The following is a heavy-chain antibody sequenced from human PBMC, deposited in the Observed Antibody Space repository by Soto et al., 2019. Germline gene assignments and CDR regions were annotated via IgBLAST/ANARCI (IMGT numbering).Heavy chain of an antibody. V-gene: IGHV3-33*01. CDR1: GFTFSSYG. J-gene: IGHJ4*02. D-gene: IGHD3-10*01. CDR2: IWYDGSNK. CDR3: ASLLGEFDY. Sequence: PGWSLRLSCAASGFTFSSYGMHWVRQAPGKGLEWVAVIWYDGSNKYYADSVKGRFTISRDNSKNTLYLQMNSLRAEDTAVYYCASLLGEFDYWGQGTLVTVSS.